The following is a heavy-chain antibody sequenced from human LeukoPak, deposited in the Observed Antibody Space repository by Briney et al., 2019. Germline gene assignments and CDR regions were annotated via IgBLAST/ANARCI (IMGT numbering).Heavy chain of an antibody. Sequence: SETLSLTCTVSGGSISSYYWSWIRQPPGEGLEWIGYIYYSGSTNYNPSLKSRVTISVDTSKNQFSLKLSSVTAADTAVYYCARDADGWFDPWGQGTLVTVSS. CDR2: IYYSGST. CDR1: GGSISSYY. D-gene: IGHD5-24*01. V-gene: IGHV4-59*01. J-gene: IGHJ5*02. CDR3: ARDADGWFDP.